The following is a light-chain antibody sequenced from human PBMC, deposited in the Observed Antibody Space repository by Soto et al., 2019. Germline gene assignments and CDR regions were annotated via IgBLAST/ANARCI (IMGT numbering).Light chain of an antibody. Sequence: EIVMTQSPATLSVSPGEGATLSCRASQSVSSNLVWYQQRPGQAPTLLIYGASTRATGIPARFSGSGSGTEFTLTISSLQSEDFAVYYCQQYNNWPRTFGQGTKVEIK. J-gene: IGKJ1*01. CDR2: GAS. V-gene: IGKV3-15*01. CDR3: QQYNNWPRT. CDR1: QSVSSN.